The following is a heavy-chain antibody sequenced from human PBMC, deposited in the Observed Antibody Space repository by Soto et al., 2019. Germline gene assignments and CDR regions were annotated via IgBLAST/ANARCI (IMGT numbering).Heavy chain of an antibody. CDR1: GFTFSGSA. CDR3: TSTVTSYYMDV. D-gene: IGHD4-17*01. Sequence: EVQLVESGGGLVQPGGSLKLSCAASGFTFSGSAMHWVRQASGQGLEWVGRIRTKPNSYATAYAASVNGRFTISRDDSKNTAYLQMNSLKTEDTAVYYCTSTVTSYYMDVWGKGTTVTVSS. J-gene: IGHJ6*03. V-gene: IGHV3-73*01. CDR2: IRTKPNSYAT.